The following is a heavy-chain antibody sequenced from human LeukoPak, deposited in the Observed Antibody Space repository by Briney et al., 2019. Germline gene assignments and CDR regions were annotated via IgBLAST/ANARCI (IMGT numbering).Heavy chain of an antibody. CDR2: INPSGGGT. CDR3: AGFDY. V-gene: IGHV1-46*01. CDR1: GYTFTNYF. J-gene: IGHJ4*02. Sequence: ASVKVSCKASGYTFTNYFMHWVRQAPGQGLEWMGVINPSGGGTTYAQRFQGRVTMTRDTSTSTVHMELSSLRSEDTAVYYCAGFDYWGQGTLVTVSS.